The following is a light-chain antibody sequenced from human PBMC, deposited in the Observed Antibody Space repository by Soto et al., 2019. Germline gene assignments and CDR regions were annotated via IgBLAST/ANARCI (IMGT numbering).Light chain of an antibody. CDR2: HAS. CDR3: QHYNSYGT. J-gene: IGKJ1*01. CDR1: QSIDSW. V-gene: IGKV1-5*02. Sequence: DIHMTQSPSTLPASVGDTVTIVCRASQSIDSWLAWYQQPPGKAPKILIYHASSLETGVPSRFSGSASGTESTLTISSLQPDDFATYYCQHYNSYGTFGQGTKVDIK.